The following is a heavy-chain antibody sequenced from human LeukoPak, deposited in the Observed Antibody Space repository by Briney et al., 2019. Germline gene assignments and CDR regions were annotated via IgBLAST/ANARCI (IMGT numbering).Heavy chain of an antibody. J-gene: IGHJ4*02. CDR1: GGSISSGSYY. CDR2: IYTSGST. Sequence: SETLSLTCTVSGGSISSGSYYRSWIRKPAGKGLEWIGRIYTSGSTNYNPSLKSRVTISVDTSKNQFSLKLSSVTAADTAVYYCARVTPSAYCSGGSCYPNFDYWGQGTLVTVSS. CDR3: ARVTPSAYCSGGSCYPNFDY. D-gene: IGHD2-15*01. V-gene: IGHV4-61*02.